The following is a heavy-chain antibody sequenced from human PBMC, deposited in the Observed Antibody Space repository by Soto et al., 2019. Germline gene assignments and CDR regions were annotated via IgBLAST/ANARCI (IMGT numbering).Heavy chain of an antibody. V-gene: IGHV4-31*03. CDR1: GASLRNYVHY. D-gene: IGHD3-16*01. CDR2: THYSGAT. J-gene: IGHJ3*02. CDR3: ARDGGLGPKGYAFEI. Sequence: QVQLQESGPKLLKPSEPLSLTCSVSGASLRNYVHYWSWIRKRPGKGLDWIGYTHYSGATSYSTSLKSRITISADKSKNQFSLKLTSVTAADTSVSFCARDGGLGPKGYAFEIWGQGTVVTVSS.